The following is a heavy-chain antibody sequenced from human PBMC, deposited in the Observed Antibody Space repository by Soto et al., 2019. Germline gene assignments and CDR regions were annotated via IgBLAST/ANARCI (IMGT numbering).Heavy chain of an antibody. CDR2: IRWNSGTI. D-gene: IGHD2-8*02. CDR3: AKSTGGNAKGMAV. Sequence: GKGLEWVSGIRWNSGTIGYADSVKGRFTISRDNAKNSLYLQMNSLRAEDTVLYYCAKSTGGNAKGMAVWGNGSTVTVFS. V-gene: IGHV3-9*01. J-gene: IGHJ6*01.